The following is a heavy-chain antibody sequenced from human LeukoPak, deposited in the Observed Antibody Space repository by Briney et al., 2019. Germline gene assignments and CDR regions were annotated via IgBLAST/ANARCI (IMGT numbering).Heavy chain of an antibody. CDR3: ARGLSAIVH. CDR2: INHSGGT. D-gene: IGHD2-21*02. J-gene: IGHJ4*02. V-gene: IGHV4-34*01. CDR1: GGSFSGYY. Sequence: SETLSLTCAVYGGSFSGYYWSWIRQPPGKGLEWIGEINHSGGTNYNPSLKSQVTISVDTSKNQFSLKLSSVTAADTAVYYCARGLSAIVHWGQGTLVTVSS.